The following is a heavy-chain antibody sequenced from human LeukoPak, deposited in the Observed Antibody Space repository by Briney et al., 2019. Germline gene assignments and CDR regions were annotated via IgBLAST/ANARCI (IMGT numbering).Heavy chain of an antibody. D-gene: IGHD1-26*01. V-gene: IGHV3-23*01. CDR3: AKGGNSGSYSPFDY. Sequence: GGSLRLSCAASGFTFSSYAMSWVRQAPGKGLEWVSAISGSGGSTYYADSVKGRFTISRDNSKNTLYLQMNSLRAGDTAVYYCAKGGNSGSYSPFDYWGQGTLVTVSS. J-gene: IGHJ4*02. CDR1: GFTFSSYA. CDR2: ISGSGGST.